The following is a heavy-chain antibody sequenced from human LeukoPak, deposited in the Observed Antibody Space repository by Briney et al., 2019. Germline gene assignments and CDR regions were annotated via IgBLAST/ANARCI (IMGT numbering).Heavy chain of an antibody. D-gene: IGHD2/OR15-2a*01. CDR1: GGTFSSYA. V-gene: IGHV1-69*05. CDR2: IIPIFGTA. Sequence: SVKVSCKASGGTFSSYAISWVRQAPGQGLEWMGRIIPIFGTANYAQKFQGRVTITTDESTCTAYMELSSLRSEDTAVYYCAILYLYDLGAFDIWGQGTMVTVSS. J-gene: IGHJ3*02. CDR3: AILYLYDLGAFDI.